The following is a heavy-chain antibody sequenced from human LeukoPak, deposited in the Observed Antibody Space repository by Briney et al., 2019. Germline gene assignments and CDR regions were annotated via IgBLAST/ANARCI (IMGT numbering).Heavy chain of an antibody. CDR3: ARQPYFDAFDI. CDR2: INPNSGGT. J-gene: IGHJ3*02. CDR1: GYTFTSYD. Sequence: ASVKVSCKASGYTFTSYDINWVRQATGQGLAWMGWINPNSGGTNYAQKFQGRVTMTRDTSISTAYMELSRLRSDDTAVYYCARQPYFDAFDIWGQGTMVTVSS. D-gene: IGHD2-21*01. V-gene: IGHV1-2*02.